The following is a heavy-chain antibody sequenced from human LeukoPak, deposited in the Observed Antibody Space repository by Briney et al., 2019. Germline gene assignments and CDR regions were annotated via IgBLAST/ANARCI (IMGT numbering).Heavy chain of an antibody. J-gene: IGHJ6*02. Sequence: PSETLSLTCAVYGGSFSGYYWSWIRQPPGKGLEWIGKINHSGSTNYNPSLKSRVTISVDTSKNQFSLKLSSVTAADTAVYYCARAGYYDFWSGYTPLYGMDVWGQGTTVTVSS. CDR2: INHSGST. CDR1: GGSFSGYY. V-gene: IGHV4-34*01. D-gene: IGHD3-3*01. CDR3: ARAGYYDFWSGYTPLYGMDV.